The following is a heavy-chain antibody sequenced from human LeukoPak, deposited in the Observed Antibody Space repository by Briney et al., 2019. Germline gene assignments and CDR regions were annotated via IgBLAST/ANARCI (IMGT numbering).Heavy chain of an antibody. CDR2: INPNSGGT. CDR1: GYTFTGYY. V-gene: IGHV1-2*02. Sequence: ASVKVSCKASGYTFTGYYMHRVRQAPGQGLEWMGWINPNSGGTNYAQKFQGRVTMTRDTSISTAYMELSRLRSDDTAVYYCARGEGVTIFGVVIPLGYRGQGTLVTVSS. CDR3: ARGEGVTIFGVVIPLGY. J-gene: IGHJ4*02. D-gene: IGHD3-3*01.